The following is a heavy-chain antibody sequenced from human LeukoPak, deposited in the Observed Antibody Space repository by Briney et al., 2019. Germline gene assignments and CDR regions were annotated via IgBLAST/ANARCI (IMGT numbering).Heavy chain of an antibody. D-gene: IGHD2-2*02. CDR3: ARDRCSSTSCYKGSIWFDP. CDR1: AVSISSYY. V-gene: IGHV4-59*01. J-gene: IGHJ5*02. CDR2: IYYSGST. Sequence: SETLSFTCTVYAVSISSYYWSWIRQPPGKGLEWFGYIYYSGSTNYNTSLKSRTTISVNTSRNQFFQKLSSVTAADTAVYYCARDRCSSTSCYKGSIWFDPWGQGTLVTVSS.